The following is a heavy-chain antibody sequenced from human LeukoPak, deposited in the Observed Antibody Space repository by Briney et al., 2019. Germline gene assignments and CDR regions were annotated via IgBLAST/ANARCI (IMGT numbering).Heavy chain of an antibody. J-gene: IGHJ4*02. D-gene: IGHD4-17*01. V-gene: IGHV4-61*01. CDR2: IYYSGST. CDR3: ARDRGPTVTTFFDY. CDR1: GGSFSSGSYY. Sequence: AETLSLTCTASGGSFSSGSYYWSWIRQPPGKGLEWIGYIYYSGSTNYNPSLKSRVTISVDTSKNQFSLKLSSVTAADTAVYYCARDRGPTVTTFFDYWGQGTLVTVSS.